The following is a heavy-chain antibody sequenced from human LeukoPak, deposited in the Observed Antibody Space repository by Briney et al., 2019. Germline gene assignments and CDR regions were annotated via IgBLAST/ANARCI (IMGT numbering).Heavy chain of an antibody. V-gene: IGHV5-51*01. J-gene: IGHJ6*03. Sequence: GESLKFSCKGSGYSFTSYWIGWVRQMPGKGLEWMGIIYPGDSDTRYSPSFQGQVTISADKSISTAYLQWSSLKASDTAMYYCARTVTSRRGYYYYMDVWGKGTTVTVSS. CDR2: IYPGDSDT. CDR3: ARTVTSRRGYYYYMDV. D-gene: IGHD4-11*01. CDR1: GYSFTSYW.